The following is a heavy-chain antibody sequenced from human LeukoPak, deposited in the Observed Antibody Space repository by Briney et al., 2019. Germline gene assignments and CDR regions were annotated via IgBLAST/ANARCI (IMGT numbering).Heavy chain of an antibody. J-gene: IGHJ4*02. V-gene: IGHV4-38-2*01. CDR2: IYHSGST. CDR3: ARQEMATIMGFDY. Sequence: PSETLSLTCAVSGYSISSGYYWGWIRQPPGKGLEWIGSIYHSGSTYYNPSLKSRVTISVDTSKNQFSLKLSSVTAADTAVYYCARQEMATIMGFDYWGQGTLATVSS. CDR1: GYSISSGYY. D-gene: IGHD5-24*01.